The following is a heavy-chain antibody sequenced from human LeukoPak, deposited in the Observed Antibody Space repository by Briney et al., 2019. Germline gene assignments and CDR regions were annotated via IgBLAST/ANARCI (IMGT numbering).Heavy chain of an antibody. Sequence: GVSLRLSCGASGFSFSSYWMHWVRQAPGKGLMWVSRVNNDGSSTTYADSVEGRFTISRDNARNTLYLQMNSLRAEDTAVYYCARSSYPYYFDYWGQGTLVTVSS. V-gene: IGHV3-74*01. J-gene: IGHJ4*02. CDR2: VNNDGSST. CDR3: ARSSYPYYFDY. CDR1: GFSFSSYW. D-gene: IGHD6-19*01.